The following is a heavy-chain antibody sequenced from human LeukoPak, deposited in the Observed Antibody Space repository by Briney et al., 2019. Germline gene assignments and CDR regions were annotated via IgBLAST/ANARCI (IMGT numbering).Heavy chain of an antibody. D-gene: IGHD4-17*01. J-gene: IGHJ4*02. Sequence: PSETLSLTCAVYGGSFSGYYWSWIRQPPGKGLEWIGEINHSGSTNYNPSLKSRVTISVDTSKNQFSLKLSSVTAADTAVYYCARGFFGDYGDPSRFDYWGQGTLVTVSS. CDR1: GGSFSGYY. V-gene: IGHV4-34*01. CDR2: INHSGST. CDR3: ARGFFGDYGDPSRFDY.